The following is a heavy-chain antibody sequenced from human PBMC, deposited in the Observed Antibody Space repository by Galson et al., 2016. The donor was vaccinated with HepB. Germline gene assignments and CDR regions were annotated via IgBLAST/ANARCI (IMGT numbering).Heavy chain of an antibody. J-gene: IGHJ6*02. Sequence: SLRLSCAASESIVGDYYMTWMRQAPGKGLEWISYITTRDSIPYYADSVKGRFTISRDNPTNSLFLQINSLRDEDTALYYCATARGGERTIRVDQIRLGGLFAHTKTIYSHYGVDVWGQGTTVTVTS. CDR2: ITTRDSIP. CDR1: ESIVGDYY. D-gene: IGHD3-22*01. CDR3: ATARGGERTIRVDQIRLGGLFAHTKTIYSHYGVDV. V-gene: IGHV3-11*01.